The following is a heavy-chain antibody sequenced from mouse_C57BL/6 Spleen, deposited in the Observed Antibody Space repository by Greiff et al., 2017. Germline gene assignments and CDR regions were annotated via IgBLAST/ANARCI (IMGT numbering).Heavy chain of an antibody. Sequence: VKVEESGPGLVAPSQSLSITCTVSGFSLTSYAISWVRQPPGKGLEWLGVIWTGGGTNYYSAPNSRLSISKDNSKSQVFLKMNSLQTGETARYYCTRVEDGIFDYWGQGTTLTVSS. V-gene: IGHV2-9-1*01. CDR2: IWTGGGT. D-gene: IGHD2-1*01. J-gene: IGHJ2*01. CDR3: TRVEDGIFDY. CDR1: GFSLTSYA.